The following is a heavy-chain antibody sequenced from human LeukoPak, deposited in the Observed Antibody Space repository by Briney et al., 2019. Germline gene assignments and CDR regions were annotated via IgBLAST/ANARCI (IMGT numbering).Heavy chain of an antibody. CDR2: ISSSGSTI. D-gene: IGHD3-22*01. Sequence: PGGSLRLSCAASGFTFSSYEMNWVRQAPGKGLEWLSYISSSGSTIYYADSVKGRFTISRDNAKNSLYLQMNSLRAEDTAVYYCARALYDSSGYLDYWGQGTLVTVSS. J-gene: IGHJ4*02. V-gene: IGHV3-48*03. CDR3: ARALYDSSGYLDY. CDR1: GFTFSSYE.